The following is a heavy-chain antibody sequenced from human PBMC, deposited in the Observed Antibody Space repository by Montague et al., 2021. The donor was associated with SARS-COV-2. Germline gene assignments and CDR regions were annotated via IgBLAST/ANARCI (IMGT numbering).Heavy chain of an antibody. CDR1: GYTFSSYE. D-gene: IGHD5-24*01. V-gene: IGHV3-48*03. CDR3: APEMATIEYYYYGTDV. CDR2: ISSSGSTI. J-gene: IGHJ6*02. Sequence: SLRLSCAASGYTFSSYEMNWVRQAPGKGLEWVSYISSSGSTIYYADSVKGRFTISRDNAKNSLYLQMNSLRAEDTAVYYCAPEMATIEYYYYGTDVWGQGTTVTVSS.